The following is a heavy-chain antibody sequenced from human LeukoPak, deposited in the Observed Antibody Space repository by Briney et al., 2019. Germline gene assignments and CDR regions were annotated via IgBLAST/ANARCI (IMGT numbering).Heavy chain of an antibody. CDR1: GYTFTSYF. D-gene: IGHD4-17*01. CDR2: INPSGGST. CDR3: ARGGYGDCDC. V-gene: IGHV1-46*01. Sequence: EASVKVSCKASGYTFTSYFMHWVRQAPGQGLGWMGIINPSGGSTNYAQKFQGRVTMTRDTSTSTVYMELSSLRSDDTAVYYCARGGYGDCDCWGQGTLVTVSS. J-gene: IGHJ4*02.